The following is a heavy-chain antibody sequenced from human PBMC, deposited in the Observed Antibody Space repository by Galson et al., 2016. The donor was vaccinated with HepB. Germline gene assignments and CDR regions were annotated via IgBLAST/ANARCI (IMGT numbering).Heavy chain of an antibody. V-gene: IGHV3-23*01. CDR1: EFTFSSYA. J-gene: IGHJ6*02. D-gene: IGHD5-12*01. Sequence: SLRLSCAASEFTFSSYAMSWVRQAPGKGLEWVSAITGSGGTTYYADSVKGRFTIFRDNSRNTFYLQMNSLRAEDTAVYYCAKDMTSGYDYSDFDSSYYGMDGWGQGTTVTVSS. CDR3: AKDMTSGYDYSDFDSSYYGMDG. CDR2: ITGSGGTT.